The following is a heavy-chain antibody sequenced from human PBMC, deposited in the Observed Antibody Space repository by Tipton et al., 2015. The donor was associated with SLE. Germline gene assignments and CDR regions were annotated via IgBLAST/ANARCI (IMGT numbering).Heavy chain of an antibody. CDR1: GGSISSYY. J-gene: IGHJ5*02. CDR3: ARPHNWFDP. Sequence: TLSLTCTVSGGSISSYYWSWIRQPPGKGLEWIGYIYYSGSTNYNPSLKSRVTLSVDTSRNQFSLKLSSVTAADTAVYYCARPHNWFDPWGQGTLVTVSS. CDR2: IYYSGST. V-gene: IGHV4-59*12.